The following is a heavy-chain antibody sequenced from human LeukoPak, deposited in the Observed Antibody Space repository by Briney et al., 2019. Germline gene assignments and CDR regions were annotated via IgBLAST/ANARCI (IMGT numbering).Heavy chain of an antibody. J-gene: IGHJ4*02. Sequence: GGSLRLSCAASGFTFSSYAMTWVRQAPGKGLEWVSSITGGGDTTYYADSVRGRFTISRDNSKNPLSLQTNSRRAGDTAVYYCAKQRSEVRVAATNYWGQGTLVTVSS. CDR2: ITGGGDTT. CDR3: AKQRSEVRVAATNY. V-gene: IGHV3-23*01. CDR1: GFTFSSYA. D-gene: IGHD2-15*01.